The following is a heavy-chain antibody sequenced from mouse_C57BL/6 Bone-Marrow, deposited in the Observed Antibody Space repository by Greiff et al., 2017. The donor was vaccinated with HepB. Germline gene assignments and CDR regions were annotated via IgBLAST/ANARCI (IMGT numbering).Heavy chain of an antibody. J-gene: IGHJ4*01. CDR3: ARSVTEWYYAMDY. Sequence: VQVVESGAELARPGASVKLSCKASGYTFTSYGISWVKQRTGQGLEWIGEIYPRSGNTYYNEKFKGKATLTADKSSSTAYMELRSLTSEDSAVYFCARSVTEWYYAMDYWGQGTSVTVSS. V-gene: IGHV1-81*01. CDR1: GYTFTSYG. D-gene: IGHD1-3*01. CDR2: IYPRSGNT.